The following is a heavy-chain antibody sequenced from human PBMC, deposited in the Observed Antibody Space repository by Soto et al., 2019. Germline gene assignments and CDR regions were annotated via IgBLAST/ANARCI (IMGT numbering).Heavy chain of an antibody. Sequence: EVQLVESGGGLVQPGGSLRLSFAASGFTFSDHYMDWVRHAPGKGLEWVGRSRNKANSYSTEYAASVKGRFTIARDDSKHSLYLQMNSLKTEDTAVYYGARESTAPKDFEYWGQGTLVTVSS. CDR2: SRNKANSYST. CDR1: GFTFSDHY. V-gene: IGHV3-72*01. D-gene: IGHD2-2*01. J-gene: IGHJ4*02. CDR3: ARESTAPKDFEY.